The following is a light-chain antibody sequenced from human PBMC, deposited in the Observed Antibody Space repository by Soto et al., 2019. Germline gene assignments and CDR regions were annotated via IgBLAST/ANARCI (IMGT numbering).Light chain of an antibody. CDR2: DVH. CDR1: RTDLDGHDY. J-gene: IGLJ1*01. Sequence: QSALAQPASVSGSPGQSITISCTGARTDLDGHDYVSWYQQHPGQAPKLMIFDVHNRPSGVSSRFSGSKSGDTASLTISGLQAEDDGDYYCSSYTASAPFYVFGTGTKVTVL. V-gene: IGLV2-14*03. CDR3: SSYTASAPFYV.